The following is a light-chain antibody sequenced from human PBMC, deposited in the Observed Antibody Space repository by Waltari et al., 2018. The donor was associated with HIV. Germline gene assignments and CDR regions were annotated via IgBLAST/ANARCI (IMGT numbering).Light chain of an antibody. CDR3: QSYDSGLSEGV. CDR1: SSNLGEGYH. J-gene: IGLJ2*01. V-gene: IGLV1-40*01. Sequence: QSVLTQPPSVSGAPGQRVAISCTGSSSNLGEGYHVHWYQQHPGAAPKLLIFSNTNRPSGVPDRFSGSKSGTSASLAITGVQAEDEAVYYCQSYDSGLSEGVFGGGTKLAVL. CDR2: SNT.